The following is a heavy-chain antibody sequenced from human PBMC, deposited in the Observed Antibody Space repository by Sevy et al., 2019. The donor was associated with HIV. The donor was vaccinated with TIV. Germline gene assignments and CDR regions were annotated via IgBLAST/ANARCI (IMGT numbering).Heavy chain of an antibody. CDR3: AREGCTKPHDY. V-gene: IGHV3-23*01. CDR1: GFTFSKYS. CDR2: LSFGCGEI. J-gene: IGHJ4*02. D-gene: IGHD2-8*01. Sequence: GGSLRLSCAPSGFTFSKYSMSWVRQPPGKGLEWVSSLSFGCGEINYADSVKGRFTISRDNSKRSVYLQMTNLRPEDTAVYYCAREGCTKPHDYWGQGTLVTVSS.